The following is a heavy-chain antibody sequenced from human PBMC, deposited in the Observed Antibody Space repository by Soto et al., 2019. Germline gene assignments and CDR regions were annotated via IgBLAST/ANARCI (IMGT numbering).Heavy chain of an antibody. Sequence: QVQLQQWGAGRLKTSETLSLSCAVYGGSFSGYYWNWIRQPPGKGLEWIGEINHDGTSNYSTSLESRVTISVDTSKNQFSLKATSVTAADTAVYYCARGLEWSSCMDVWGQGTTVTVSS. D-gene: IGHD3-3*01. CDR3: ARGLEWSSCMDV. J-gene: IGHJ6*02. CDR2: INHDGTS. CDR1: GGSFSGYY. V-gene: IGHV4-34*02.